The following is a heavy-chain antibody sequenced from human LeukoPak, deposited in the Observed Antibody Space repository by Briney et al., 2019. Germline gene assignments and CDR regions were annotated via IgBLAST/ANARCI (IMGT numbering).Heavy chain of an antibody. CDR2: IYYSGSA. CDR1: GGSLTSGDYH. D-gene: IGHD4-11*01. J-gene: IGHJ4*02. V-gene: IGHV4-30-4*08. CDR3: AREGPDYSNPFDY. Sequence: TSETLSLTCTVSGGSLTSGDYHWRWIRQPPGKGLEWIGYIYYSGSAYYNSSLKSRVVMSVDTSKEQFSLRLTSVTAADTAVYYCAREGPDYSNPFDYWGQGTLVTVSS.